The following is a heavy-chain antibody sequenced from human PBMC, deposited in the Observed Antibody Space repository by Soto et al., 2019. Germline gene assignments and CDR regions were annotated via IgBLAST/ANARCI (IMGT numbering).Heavy chain of an antibody. D-gene: IGHD6-6*01. CDR3: ARAFVYSSSPNPFRYYYYYGMDV. CDR2: MNPNSGNT. J-gene: IGHJ6*02. CDR1: GYTFTSYD. V-gene: IGHV1-8*01. Sequence: ASVKVSCKASGYTFTSYDINWVRQATGQGLEWMGWMNPNSGNTGYAQKFQGRVTMTRNTSISTAYMELSSLRSEDTAVYYCARAFVYSSSPNPFRYYYYYGMDVWGQGSPVTVSS.